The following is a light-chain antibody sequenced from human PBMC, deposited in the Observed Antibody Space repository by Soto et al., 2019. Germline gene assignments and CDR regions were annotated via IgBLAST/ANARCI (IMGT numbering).Light chain of an antibody. CDR2: NTS. J-gene: IGKJ1*01. Sequence: EIVLTQSPGTLSLSPGERATVSCRTSQTISSSYLAWYQQKPGQAPRLLIYNTSSRATGIPDMFSGSGSGTDFTLSISRLEPEDFAVYYCQQYGSSPRTFGQGPRWIS. V-gene: IGKV3-20*01. CDR1: QTISSSY. CDR3: QQYGSSPRT.